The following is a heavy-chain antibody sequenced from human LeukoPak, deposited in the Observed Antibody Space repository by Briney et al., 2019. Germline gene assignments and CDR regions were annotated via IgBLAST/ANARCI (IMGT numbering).Heavy chain of an antibody. Sequence: GGSLRLSCVVSGFTFSTYAIHWVRQAPGKGLEWVAAISYDGTTTYYADSVKGRSTISRDNFKNTLYLEMSSLRVEDTAVYYCARVSTEGSSRDYYAMDVWGQGTTVTVSS. V-gene: IGHV3-30*15. CDR3: ARVSTEGSSRDYYAMDV. CDR1: GFTFSTYA. J-gene: IGHJ6*02. D-gene: IGHD5/OR15-5a*01. CDR2: ISYDGTTT.